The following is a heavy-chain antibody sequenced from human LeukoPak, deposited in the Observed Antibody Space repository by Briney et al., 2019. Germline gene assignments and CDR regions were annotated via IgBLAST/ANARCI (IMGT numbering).Heavy chain of an antibody. Sequence: GGSLRLSCAASGFTFSSYAMHWVRQAPGKGLEWVAVISYDGSNKYYADSVKGRFTISRDNSKNTLYLQMNSLRAEDTAVYYCARGTYYYDSSGYYFDYWGQGTLVTVSS. CDR2: ISYDGSNK. CDR3: ARGTYYYDSSGYYFDY. J-gene: IGHJ4*02. V-gene: IGHV3-30-3*01. CDR1: GFTFSSYA. D-gene: IGHD3-22*01.